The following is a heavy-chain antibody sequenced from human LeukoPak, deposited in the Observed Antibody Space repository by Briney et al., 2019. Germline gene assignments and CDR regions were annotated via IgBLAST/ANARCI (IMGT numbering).Heavy chain of an antibody. V-gene: IGHV1-2*02. CDR3: ARDTVDIVATGGGY. J-gene: IGHJ4*02. CDR2: INPNSGGT. Sequence: ASVKVSCKASGYSFNGYYMHWVRQAPGQGLEWMGWINPNSGGTNYAQKFQGRVTMTRDTSISTAYMELSRLRSDDTAVYYCARDTVDIVATGGGYWGQGTLVTVSS. D-gene: IGHD5-12*01. CDR1: GYSFNGYY.